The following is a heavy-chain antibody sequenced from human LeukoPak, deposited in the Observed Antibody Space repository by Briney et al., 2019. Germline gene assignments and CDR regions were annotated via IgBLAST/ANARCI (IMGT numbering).Heavy chain of an antibody. CDR1: GYAFTSYS. CDR3: ARDTPGATRDAFDI. Sequence: GASVKVSCKASGYAFTSYSISWVRQAPGQGLEWMGWISAYNGNTNYAQKLQGRVTMTTDTSTSTAYMELRSLRSDDTAVYYCARDTPGATRDAFDIWGQGTMVTVSS. V-gene: IGHV1-18*01. D-gene: IGHD1-26*01. J-gene: IGHJ3*02. CDR2: ISAYNGNT.